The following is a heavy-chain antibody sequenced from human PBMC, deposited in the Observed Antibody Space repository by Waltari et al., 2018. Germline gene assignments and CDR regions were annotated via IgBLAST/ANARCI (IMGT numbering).Heavy chain of an antibody. CDR1: TGSIFTYY. J-gene: IGHJ4*02. CDR2: GDYTGST. V-gene: IGHV4-59*01. D-gene: IGHD2-8*01. CDR3: ARGMYGTTSYMIDY. Sequence: QVQLRESGPGLVKPSETVSLTCSVSTGSIFTYYWSWIRQPPGKGLEWIGYGDYTGSTNYNPSLRSRVTISVDTPNNQCSLKVTSVTAADTALYYCARGMYGTTSYMIDYWGQGTLLTVSS.